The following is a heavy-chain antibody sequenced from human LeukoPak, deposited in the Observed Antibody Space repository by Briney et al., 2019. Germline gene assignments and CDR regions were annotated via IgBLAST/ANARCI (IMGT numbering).Heavy chain of an antibody. J-gene: IGHJ6*03. D-gene: IGHD3-3*01. CDR3: AKGSKEVLFTRDHYMDV. Sequence: GALRLSCAASGFTFSSYGMHWVRQAPGKGLEWVAFIRYDGSNKYYADSVRGRFTISRDNSRNTVYLQMNSLRAEDTAVYYCAKGSKEVLFTRDHYMDVWGKGTTVTISS. CDR1: GFTFSSYG. V-gene: IGHV3-30*02. CDR2: IRYDGSNK.